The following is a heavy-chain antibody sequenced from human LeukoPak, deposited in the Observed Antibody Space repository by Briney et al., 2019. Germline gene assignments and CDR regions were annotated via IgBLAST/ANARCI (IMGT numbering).Heavy chain of an antibody. CDR2: INSDGRST. CDR1: GFTFNTYW. V-gene: IGHV3-74*01. CDR3: ARDQGGATRIDC. D-gene: IGHD1-26*01. J-gene: IGHJ4*02. Sequence: GGSLRLSCVASGFTFNTYWMHWVRQAPGKGLVWVARINSDGRSTSYADSVKGRFTISRDNARKTLYLQMNSLRDEETAVYYCARDQGGATRIDCWGQGTPVTVSS.